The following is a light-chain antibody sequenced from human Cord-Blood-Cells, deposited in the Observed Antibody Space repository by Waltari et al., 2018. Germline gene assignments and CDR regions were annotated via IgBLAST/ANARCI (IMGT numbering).Light chain of an antibody. CDR3: AAWDDSLNGNWV. CDR1: STNLGRNT. CDR2: RNN. V-gene: IGLV1-44*01. J-gene: IGLJ3*02. Sequence: QSVLTQPPPASGTPGQRVTISCSGSSTNLGRNTGNWYQQLPGTAPKRLIYRNNQRPSGVPDRFSGSKSGTSASLAISGLQAEDEADYYCAAWDDSLNGNWVFGGGTKLTVL.